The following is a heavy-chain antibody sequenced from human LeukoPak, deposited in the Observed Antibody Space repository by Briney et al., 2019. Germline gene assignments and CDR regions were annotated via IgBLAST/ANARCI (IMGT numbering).Heavy chain of an antibody. Sequence: PSETLSLTCVVSGGSISSGNWWSWVRQPPGMGLEWIGEIFHNGSSNYNPSLKSRVTISVDTSKNQFSLKLSSATAADTAVYYCAREGGSSWSYYYYYMDVWGKGTTVTVSS. V-gene: IGHV4-4*02. CDR3: AREGGSSWSYYYYYMDV. CDR1: GGSISSGNW. CDR2: IFHNGSS. D-gene: IGHD6-13*01. J-gene: IGHJ6*03.